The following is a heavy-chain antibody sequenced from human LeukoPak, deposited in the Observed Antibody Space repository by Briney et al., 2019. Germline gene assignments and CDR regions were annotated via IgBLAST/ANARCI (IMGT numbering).Heavy chain of an antibody. V-gene: IGHV4-59*08. D-gene: IGHD6-6*01. J-gene: IGHJ4*02. CDR2: IYYTGST. CDR3: ARHRAYSSSSPFDY. Sequence: SETLSLTCTVSGASISGYYWSWIRQPPGKGLEWIGYIYYTGSTNYNPSLKSRVTMFVDMSKNQFSLRLSSVTAADTAVYYCARHRAYSSSSPFDYWGQGTLVTVSS. CDR1: GASISGYY.